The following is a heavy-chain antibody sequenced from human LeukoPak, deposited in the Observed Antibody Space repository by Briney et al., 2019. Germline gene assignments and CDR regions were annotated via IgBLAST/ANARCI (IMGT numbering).Heavy chain of an antibody. V-gene: IGHV1-24*01. Sequence: ASVKVFCKVSGYTLTELSMQWVRQAPGKGLEWRGGFDPEDGETIYAQKFQGRVTMTEDTSTDTAYMELSSLRSEDTAVYYCATDSGSGYYYGYFDYWGQGTLVTVSS. CDR1: GYTLTELS. CDR3: ATDSGSGYYYGYFDY. J-gene: IGHJ4*02. D-gene: IGHD3-22*01. CDR2: FDPEDGET.